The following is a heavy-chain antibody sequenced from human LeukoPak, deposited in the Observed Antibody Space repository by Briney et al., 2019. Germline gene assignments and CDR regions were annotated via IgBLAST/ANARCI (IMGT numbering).Heavy chain of an antibody. V-gene: IGHV3-21*01. CDR3: ARDVARISDY. Sequence: AGGSLRLSCAASGFTFSTYSMNWVRQTSGKGLEWVSAISSDSNYIYYADSVKGRFTISRDNAKNSLYLQMNSLKPEDTAVYYCARDVARISDYRGQGALVTVSS. D-gene: IGHD2-15*01. CDR2: ISSDSNYI. J-gene: IGHJ4*02. CDR1: GFTFSTYS.